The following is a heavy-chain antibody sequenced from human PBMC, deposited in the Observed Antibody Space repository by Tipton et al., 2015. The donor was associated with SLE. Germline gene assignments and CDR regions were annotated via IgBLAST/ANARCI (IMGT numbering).Heavy chain of an antibody. V-gene: IGHV3-23*01. CDR3: AKDVGLRNYFDYYAVDV. D-gene: IGHD4-17*01. Sequence: SLRLSCAASGFTFSNYGMNWVRQAPGKGLEWVSGISGSGGNAHYADSVKGRFTISRDNSKNTLYMQMNSLRAEDTALYYCAKDVGLRNYFDYYAVDVWGHGTTVTVSS. CDR2: ISGSGGNA. CDR1: GFTFSNYG. J-gene: IGHJ6*02.